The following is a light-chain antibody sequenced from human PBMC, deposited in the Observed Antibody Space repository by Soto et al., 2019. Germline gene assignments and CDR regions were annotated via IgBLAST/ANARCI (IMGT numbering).Light chain of an antibody. CDR3: GTWDYSLSAYV. J-gene: IGLJ1*01. Sequence: QAVVTQPPSVSAAPGQKVTISCSGSTSNIGNNYVSWYQQLPGTAPKLLIYDNNKRPSGIPDRFSGSKSGTSATLGITGLQTGDEADYYCGTWDYSLSAYVFGTGIKVTVL. CDR1: TSNIGNNY. CDR2: DNN. V-gene: IGLV1-51*01.